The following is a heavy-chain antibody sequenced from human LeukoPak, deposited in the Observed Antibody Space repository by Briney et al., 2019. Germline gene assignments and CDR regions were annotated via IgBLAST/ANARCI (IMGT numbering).Heavy chain of an antibody. Sequence: SETLSLTCSVSGGSIKSSTYYWVWIRQAPGKGLEWIGYIYYSGSTYYNPSLKSRVTISVDTSKNQFSLKLSSVTAADTAVYYCANLPAPPKYCSGGSCADYWGQGTLVTVSS. CDR2: IYYSGST. CDR3: ANLPAPPKYCSGGSCADY. D-gene: IGHD2-15*01. V-gene: IGHV4-30-4*08. J-gene: IGHJ4*02. CDR1: GGSIKSSTYY.